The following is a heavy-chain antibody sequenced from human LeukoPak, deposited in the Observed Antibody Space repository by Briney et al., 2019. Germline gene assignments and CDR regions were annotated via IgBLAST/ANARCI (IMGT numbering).Heavy chain of an antibody. Sequence: PSETLSLTCTVSGGSISSSSYYWGWIRQPPGKGLEWIGSIYYSGSTYYNPSLKSRVTISVDTSKSQFSLKLSSVTAADTAVYYCARVAYDFWSGKLFDYWGQGTLVTVSS. CDR2: IYYSGST. J-gene: IGHJ4*02. D-gene: IGHD3-3*01. CDR3: ARVAYDFWSGKLFDY. V-gene: IGHV4-39*07. CDR1: GGSISSSSYY.